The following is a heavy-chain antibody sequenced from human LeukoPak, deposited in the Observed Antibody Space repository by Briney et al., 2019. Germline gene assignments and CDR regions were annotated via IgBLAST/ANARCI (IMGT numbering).Heavy chain of an antibody. CDR3: ARDYPQFDP. V-gene: IGHV4-38-2*02. Sequence: KPSENLSLTCAVSGYSISSGYYWGWIRQPPGKGLEWIGSIYHSGSTYYNPSLKSRVTISVDTSKNQFSLKLSSVTAADTAVYYCARDYPQFDPWGQGTLVTVSS. CDR2: IYHSGST. CDR1: GYSISSGYY. J-gene: IGHJ5*02.